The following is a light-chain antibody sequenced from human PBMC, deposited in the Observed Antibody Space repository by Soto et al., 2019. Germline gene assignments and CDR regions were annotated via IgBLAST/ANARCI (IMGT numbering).Light chain of an antibody. CDR1: QSISSY. CDR3: QQSYSTLIT. CDR2: AAS. J-gene: IGKJ5*01. Sequence: DIHMTQSPSSLSASVLDRVTITCRASQSISSYLNWYQQKPGKAPKLLIYAASSLQSGVPSRFSGSGSGTDFTLTISSLQPEDFATYYCQQSYSTLITFGQGTRLEIK. V-gene: IGKV1-39*01.